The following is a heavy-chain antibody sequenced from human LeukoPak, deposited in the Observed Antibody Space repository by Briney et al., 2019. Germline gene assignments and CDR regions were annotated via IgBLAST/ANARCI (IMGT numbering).Heavy chain of an antibody. CDR2: ISSSSNNI. J-gene: IGHJ4*02. V-gene: IGHV3-21*01. CDR3: ARGGLAARPVVDY. D-gene: IGHD6-6*01. CDR1: GFTFSRNT. Sequence: GGSLRLSCVASGFTFSRNTMNWVRQAPGKGLEWVSYISSSSNNIWYADAVKGRFTTSRDNAKNSLYLQMNSLRAEDTAVYYCARGGLAARPVVDYWGQGTLVTVSS.